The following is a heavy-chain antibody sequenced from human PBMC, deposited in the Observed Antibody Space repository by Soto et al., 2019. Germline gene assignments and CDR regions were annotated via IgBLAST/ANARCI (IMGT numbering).Heavy chain of an antibody. V-gene: IGHV4-34*01. CDR3: ATRITVFGLLIPPFDP. Sequence: XATLSLTYAVYGGSFNGYYWNGIRQPPGKGLEWIGEINHTGGTHYNPSLKSRVTMSVDTSKNQFSLRLSSVTAADTAIYYCATRITVFGLLIPPFDPWGQGTQVTVSS. J-gene: IGHJ5*02. CDR2: INHTGGT. CDR1: GGSFNGYY. D-gene: IGHD3-3*01.